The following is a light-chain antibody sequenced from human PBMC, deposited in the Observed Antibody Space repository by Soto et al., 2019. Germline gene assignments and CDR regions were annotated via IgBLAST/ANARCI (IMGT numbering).Light chain of an antibody. CDR2: DAS. CDR1: KDISNY. Sequence: DIQMTQSPSSLSASVGDRVTITCQASKDISNYLNWYQQKPGKAPKLLIYDASTLETGVPSRFSGSGSGTDFTLTITSLQPEDIATYYCQQYHNVPPSLTFGGGTKVKIK. CDR3: QQYHNVPPSLT. V-gene: IGKV1-33*01. J-gene: IGKJ4*01.